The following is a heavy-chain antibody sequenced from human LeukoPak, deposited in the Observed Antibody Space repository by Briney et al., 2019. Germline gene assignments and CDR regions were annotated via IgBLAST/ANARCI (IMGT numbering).Heavy chain of an antibody. J-gene: IGHJ4*02. Sequence: GRSLRLSRAASGFTFSSYGMHWVRQAPGKGLEGVAVISYDGGNKYYADSVKGRFTISRDNSKNTLYLQMNSLRAEDTAVYYCAKDLYVWGSYRYPDYWGQGTLVTVSS. V-gene: IGHV3-30*18. CDR2: ISYDGGNK. CDR1: GFTFSSYG. CDR3: AKDLYVWGSYRYPDY. D-gene: IGHD3-16*02.